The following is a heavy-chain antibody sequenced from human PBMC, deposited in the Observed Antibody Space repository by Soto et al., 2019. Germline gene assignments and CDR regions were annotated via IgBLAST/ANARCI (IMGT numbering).Heavy chain of an antibody. CDR2: IFYSGST. CDR3: AKDSGYNYGYFRWFDP. Sequence: QVHLQESGPRLVKPSETLSLTGTVSGGSISNYYWSWIRQPPGRGLEWIGHIFYSGSTNYNPALKSRVTISVDTSKSQFSLKLSSVTAADTAVYYCAKDSGYNYGYFRWFDPWGQGTLVTVSS. V-gene: IGHV4-59*01. J-gene: IGHJ5*02. CDR1: GGSISNYY. D-gene: IGHD5-18*01.